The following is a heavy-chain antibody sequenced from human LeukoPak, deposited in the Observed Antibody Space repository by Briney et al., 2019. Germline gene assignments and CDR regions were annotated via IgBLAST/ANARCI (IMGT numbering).Heavy chain of an antibody. J-gene: IGHJ4*02. D-gene: IGHD5-24*01. Sequence: GGSLRLSCAASGFTFSTYAMHWVRQAPGKGLEWVAVISYDGNNKYYADSVKGRFTISRDNSKNTLYLQMNSLRAEDTAVYYCAGSLQGWLQLGADYWGQGILGTVSS. CDR3: AGSLQGWLQLGADY. V-gene: IGHV3-30-3*01. CDR1: GFTFSTYA. CDR2: ISYDGNNK.